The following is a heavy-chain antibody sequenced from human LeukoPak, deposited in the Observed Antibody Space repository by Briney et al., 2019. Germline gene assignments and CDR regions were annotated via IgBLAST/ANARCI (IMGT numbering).Heavy chain of an antibody. V-gene: IGHV4-39*01. CDR2: IYHSGST. D-gene: IGHD1-26*01. Sequence: PSETLSLTCTVSGGSISSSNYYWGWIRQPPGKGLEWIGSIYHSGSTYHNPSLKSRVTVSVDTSKNQFSLKLSSVTAADTAVYYCARYSGSPPQGAFDIWGQGTMVTVSS. CDR3: ARYSGSPPQGAFDI. CDR1: GGSISSSNYY. J-gene: IGHJ3*02.